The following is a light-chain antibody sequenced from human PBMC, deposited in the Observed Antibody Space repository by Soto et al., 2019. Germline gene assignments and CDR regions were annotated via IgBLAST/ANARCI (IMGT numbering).Light chain of an antibody. CDR1: RSNIGAGYD. CDR2: GNS. CDR3: KSYDSSLSGYVV. J-gene: IGLJ2*01. Sequence: QSVLTQPPSVSGAPGQRVTISCTGSRSNIGAGYDVHWYQQLPGTAPKLLIYGNSNRPSGVPDRFSGAKSGTSASLAITGLQAEDEADYYCKSYDSSLSGYVVFGGGTKRTVL. V-gene: IGLV1-40*01.